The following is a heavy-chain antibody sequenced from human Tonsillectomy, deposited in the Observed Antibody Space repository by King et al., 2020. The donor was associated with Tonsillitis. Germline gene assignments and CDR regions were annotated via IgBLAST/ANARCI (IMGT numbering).Heavy chain of an antibody. CDR3: AKDVGGTGYSNH. CDR2: ISWNGGST. V-gene: IGHV3-43*01. D-gene: IGHD6-13*01. CDR1: GFTFDDYT. J-gene: IGHJ5*02. Sequence: VQLVESGGVVVQPGGSLRLSCAASGFTFDDYTMHWVRQAPGKGLEWVSLISWNGGSTYYADCVKGRFTISRDNSKNSLYLQMNSLRTEDTALYYCAKDVGGTGYSNHWGQGTLVTVSS.